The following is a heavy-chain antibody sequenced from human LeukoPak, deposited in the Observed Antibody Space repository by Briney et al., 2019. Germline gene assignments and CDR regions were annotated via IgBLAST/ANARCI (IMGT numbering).Heavy chain of an antibody. CDR3: ARGYSSTWFKPWDF. Sequence: PSETLSLTCTVSGGSISTYYWNWIRQPPGKGLEWIGYIYYSGTTNYIPSLKSRVTISVDTSKNEFSLKLTSVTAADTAVYYCARGYSSTWFKPWDFWGQGTLVTVSS. V-gene: IGHV4-59*08. CDR2: IYYSGTT. J-gene: IGHJ4*02. CDR1: GGSISTYY. D-gene: IGHD6-13*01.